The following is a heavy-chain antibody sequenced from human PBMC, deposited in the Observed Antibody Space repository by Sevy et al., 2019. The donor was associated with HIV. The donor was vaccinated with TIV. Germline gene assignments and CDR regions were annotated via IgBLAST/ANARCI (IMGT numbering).Heavy chain of an antibody. CDR1: GFTFSSYN. V-gene: IGHV3-48*01. CDR2: ISSGGHTI. CDR3: ARDGGYSDYGMDV. D-gene: IGHD2-15*01. Sequence: GGSLRLSCAASGFTFSSYNMNWIRQAPGKGLECISFISSGGHTIYYADSVKGRFTISRDSTKNSVYLQMNSLRVEDTAVYYCARDGGYSDYGMDVWGQRTTVTVSS. J-gene: IGHJ6*02.